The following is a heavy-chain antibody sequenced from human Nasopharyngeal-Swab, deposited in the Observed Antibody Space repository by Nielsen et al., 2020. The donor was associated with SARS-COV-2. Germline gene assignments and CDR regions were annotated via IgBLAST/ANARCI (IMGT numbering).Heavy chain of an antibody. CDR1: GFTFSSYA. J-gene: IGHJ4*02. CDR2: ISGSGRST. D-gene: IGHD1-1*01. Sequence: ESLKISCAASGFTFSSYAMSWVRQAPGKGLEWVSAISGSGRSTYYADSVKGRFTNSRDNSKNPLYLQMNSLRAEDTAVYYCARLSGTHYWGQGTLVTVSS. CDR3: ARLSGTHY. V-gene: IGHV3-23*01.